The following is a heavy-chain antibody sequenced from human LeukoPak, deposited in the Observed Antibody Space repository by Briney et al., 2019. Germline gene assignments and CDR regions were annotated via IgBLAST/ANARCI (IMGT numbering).Heavy chain of an antibody. J-gene: IGHJ4*02. D-gene: IGHD3-10*01. V-gene: IGHV3-74*01. CDR1: GFTFSSYW. CDR2: INKDGSST. CDR3: ARDMIRGVINY. Sequence: GGSLRLSCAASGFTFSSYWMHWVRQVPGKGLVWVSRINKDGSSTSHADSVKGRFTISRDNAKNTVYLQMNSLRVEDTAVYYCARDMIRGVINYWGQGALVTASS.